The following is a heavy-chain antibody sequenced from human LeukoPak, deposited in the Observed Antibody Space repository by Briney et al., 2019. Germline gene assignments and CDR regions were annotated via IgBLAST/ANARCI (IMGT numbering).Heavy chain of an antibody. CDR1: GASVSSSSSY. J-gene: IGHJ4*02. V-gene: IGHV4-61*01. CDR3: ATDEPFDY. Sequence: SETLSLTCTVSGASVSSSSSYWDWIRQPPGKGLEWIGYIYYSGSTNYNPSLKSRVTISVDTSKNQFSLKLSSVTAADTAVYYCATDEPFDYWGQGTLVTVSS. D-gene: IGHD1-14*01. CDR2: IYYSGST.